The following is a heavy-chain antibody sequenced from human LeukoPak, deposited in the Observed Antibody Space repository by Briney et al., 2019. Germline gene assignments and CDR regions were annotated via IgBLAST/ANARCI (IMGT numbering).Heavy chain of an antibody. J-gene: IGHJ6*02. D-gene: IGHD2-8*01. CDR3: AKDLYGTYYYYGMDV. CDR1: GFTFSSYG. Sequence: GGSLRLSCAASGFTFSSYGMHWVRQAPGKGLEWVAVISYDGSNNYYADSVKGRFTISRDNSKNTLYLQMNSLRAEDTAVYYCAKDLYGTYYYYGMDVWGQGTTVTVSS. V-gene: IGHV3-30*18. CDR2: ISYDGSNN.